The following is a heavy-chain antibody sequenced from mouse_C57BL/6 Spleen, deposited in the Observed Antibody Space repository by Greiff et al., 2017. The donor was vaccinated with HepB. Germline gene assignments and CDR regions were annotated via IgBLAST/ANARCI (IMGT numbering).Heavy chain of an antibody. CDR2: IYPGDGDT. D-gene: IGHD2-2*01. CDR3: ARGVYYGYGGFAY. Sequence: QVQLQQSGAELVKPGASVKISCKASGYAFSSYWMNWVKQRPGKGLEWIGQIYPGDGDTNYNGKFKGKATLTADKSSSTAYMQLSSLTSEDSAVYFWARGVYYGYGGFAYWGQGTLVTVSA. J-gene: IGHJ3*01. CDR1: GYAFSSYW. V-gene: IGHV1-80*01.